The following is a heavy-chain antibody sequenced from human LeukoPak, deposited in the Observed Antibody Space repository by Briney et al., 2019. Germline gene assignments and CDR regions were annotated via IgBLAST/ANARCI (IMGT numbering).Heavy chain of an antibody. V-gene: IGHV3-53*01. CDR3: ARDRGGIAVAGNYFDY. Sequence: GGSLRLSCAASGFIVSSNYMSWVRQAPGKGLEWVSVIYSGGSTYYADSVKGRFTISRDNAKNSLYLQMNSLRAEDTAVYYCARDRGGIAVAGNYFDYWGQGTLVTVSS. J-gene: IGHJ4*02. CDR1: GFIVSSNY. CDR2: IYSGGST. D-gene: IGHD6-19*01.